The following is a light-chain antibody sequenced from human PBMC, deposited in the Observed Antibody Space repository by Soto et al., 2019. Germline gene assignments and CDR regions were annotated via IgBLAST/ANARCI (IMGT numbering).Light chain of an antibody. CDR1: SSDIGVYNY. Sequence: VLTQPASVSVSPGQSITFSCTGTSSDIGVYNYVSWYQQHPGKAPKLMIYEVNNRPSGASNRFSGSKSGNTASLTISGLQAEDEADYYCSSYTTSNTYVFGTGTKVTVL. CDR3: SSYTTSNTYV. V-gene: IGLV2-14*01. J-gene: IGLJ1*01. CDR2: EVN.